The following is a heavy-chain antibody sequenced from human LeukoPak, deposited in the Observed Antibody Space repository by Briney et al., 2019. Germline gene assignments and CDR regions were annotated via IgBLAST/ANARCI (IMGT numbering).Heavy chain of an antibody. CDR1: GFTFSSYG. Sequence: GGSLRLSCAASGFTFSSYGMHWVRQAPGKGLEWVAFIRYDGSNKYYADSVKGRFTISRDNSKNTLYLQMNSLRAEDTAVYYCAKDHKSLYDILTGSNYYYYYMDVWGKGTTVTISS. D-gene: IGHD3-9*01. J-gene: IGHJ6*03. CDR2: IRYDGSNK. V-gene: IGHV3-30*02. CDR3: AKDHKSLYDILTGSNYYYYYMDV.